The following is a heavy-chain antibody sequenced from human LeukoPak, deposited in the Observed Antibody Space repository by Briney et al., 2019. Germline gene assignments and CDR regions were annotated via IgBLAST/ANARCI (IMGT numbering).Heavy chain of an antibody. CDR2: ISSSSTYI. V-gene: IGHV3-21*04. CDR3: AKDPQRGSPYYFDY. CDR1: GFTFSSYN. J-gene: IGHJ4*02. Sequence: GGSLRLSCAASGFTFSSYNMNWVRQAPGKGLEWVSSISSSSTYIYYADSVKGRFTISRDNAKNSLYLQMNSLRAEDTALYYCAKDPQRGSPYYFDYWGQGTLVTVSS. D-gene: IGHD1-26*01.